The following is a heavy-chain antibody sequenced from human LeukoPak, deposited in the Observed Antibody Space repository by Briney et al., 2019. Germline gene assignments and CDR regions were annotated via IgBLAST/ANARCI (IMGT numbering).Heavy chain of an antibody. J-gene: IGHJ5*02. CDR1: GGSFSGYY. V-gene: IGHV4-34*01. D-gene: IGHD4-11*01. CDR2: INHSGST. Sequence: SETLSLTCAVYGGSFSGYYWSWIRQPPGKGLEWIGEINHSGSTNYNPSLKSRVTISVDTSKNQFSLKLSSVTAADTAVNYCARGRTKVTTATGWFDPWGQGTLVTVSS. CDR3: ARGRTKVTTATGWFDP.